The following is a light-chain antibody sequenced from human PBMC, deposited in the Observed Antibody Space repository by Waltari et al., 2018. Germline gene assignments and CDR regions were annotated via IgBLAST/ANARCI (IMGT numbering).Light chain of an antibody. Sequence: QSALTQPPSASGSPGQSVTISCTGTSSDVGGSNYVSWYQQHPGKAPKPMIYEVNKRPSGVPDRFSGSKSGNTASLTVSGLQAEDEADYYCSSYAGSNDVVFGGGTKLTVL. CDR1: SSDVGGSNY. J-gene: IGLJ2*01. CDR2: EVN. V-gene: IGLV2-8*01. CDR3: SSYAGSNDVV.